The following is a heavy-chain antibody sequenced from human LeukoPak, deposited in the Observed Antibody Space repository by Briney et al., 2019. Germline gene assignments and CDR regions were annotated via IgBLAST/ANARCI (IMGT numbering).Heavy chain of an antibody. Sequence: PGGSLRLSCAASGFTFSSYAMSWVRQVPGKGLEWVSGINWNGGSTGYADSVKGRFTISRDNAKNSLYLQMNSLRAEDTALYYCARKYSGSYYDFGAFDIWGQGTMVTVSS. J-gene: IGHJ3*02. CDR1: GFTFSSYA. CDR3: ARKYSGSYYDFGAFDI. V-gene: IGHV3-20*04. CDR2: INWNGGST. D-gene: IGHD1-26*01.